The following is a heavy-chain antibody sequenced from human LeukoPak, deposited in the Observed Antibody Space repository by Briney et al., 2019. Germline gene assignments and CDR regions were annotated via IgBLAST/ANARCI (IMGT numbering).Heavy chain of an antibody. CDR3: ARDWDTAMPSEAFDI. V-gene: IGHV1-2*02. D-gene: IGHD5-18*01. J-gene: IGHJ3*02. Sequence: ASVKVSRKSSGYTFTGYYMHWVRQAPGQGLEWMGWINPNSGGTNYAQKFQGRVTMTRDTSISTAYMELSRLRSDDTAVYYCARDWDTAMPSEAFDIWGQGTMVTVSS. CDR1: GYTFTGYY. CDR2: INPNSGGT.